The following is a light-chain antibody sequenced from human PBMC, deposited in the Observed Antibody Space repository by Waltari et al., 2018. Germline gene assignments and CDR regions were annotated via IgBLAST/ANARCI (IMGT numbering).Light chain of an antibody. CDR2: RNY. V-gene: IGLV1-47*01. Sequence: QSVLTQPPSASGTPGQRVTISCSGSSSNIGSTYVYWYQKLSGTAPKLLIYRNYRRPSGVPDRFAGSKAGTSASLASSGRRSEDEADYYCAAWDDSLRGVVFGGGTKLTVL. CDR1: SSNIGSTY. CDR3: AAWDDSLRGVV. J-gene: IGLJ2*01.